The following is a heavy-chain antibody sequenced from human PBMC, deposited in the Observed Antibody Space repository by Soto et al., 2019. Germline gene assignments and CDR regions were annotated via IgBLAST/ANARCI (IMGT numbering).Heavy chain of an antibody. Sequence: ETLSLTCTVSADSISGFFFHWVRQAPGKGLEWIANIYYTGDANYNPSLARRVSVAIDASKNQFSLSLKSVTTADTAVYYCVRSSLGGSWGSLEFWGPGSLVTVSS. CDR1: ADSISGFF. V-gene: IGHV4-59*01. D-gene: IGHD3-10*01. J-gene: IGHJ4*02. CDR2: IYYTGDA. CDR3: VRSSLGGSWGSLEF.